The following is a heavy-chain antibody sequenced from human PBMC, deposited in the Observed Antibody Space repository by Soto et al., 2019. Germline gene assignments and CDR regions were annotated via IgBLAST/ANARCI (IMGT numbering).Heavy chain of an antibody. J-gene: IGHJ2*01. V-gene: IGHV2-5*02. CDR2: IYWDDDK. D-gene: IGHD2-15*01. CDR3: AHSECSGAACCSRWYFGL. Sequence: QITLKESGPPLVKPTQTLTLTCTFSGFSLTTGGVAVGWIRQPPGKALEWLALIYWDDDKRYSPSLKSRLSISKDTSKNQVVLTMTNMDPVDTATYYCAHSECSGAACCSRWYFGLWGRGTLVTVSS. CDR1: GFSLTTGGVA.